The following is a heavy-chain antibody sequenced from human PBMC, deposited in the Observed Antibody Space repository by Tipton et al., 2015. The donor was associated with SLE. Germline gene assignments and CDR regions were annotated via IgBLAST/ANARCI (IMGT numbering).Heavy chain of an antibody. CDR1: GYPVPTFA. CDR3: ARDSDHSSGWFPSLFD. CDR2: TSYDETVK. D-gene: IGHD6-19*01. J-gene: IGHJ4*02. Sequence: SLRLSCAASGYPVPTFAMHWVRQAPGKGLEWVAVTSYDETVKYFADSVKGRFTISRDESKNTMYLQMNSLRAADTAVYYCARDSDHSSGWFPSLFDWGQGTLVTVSS. V-gene: IGHV3-30*07.